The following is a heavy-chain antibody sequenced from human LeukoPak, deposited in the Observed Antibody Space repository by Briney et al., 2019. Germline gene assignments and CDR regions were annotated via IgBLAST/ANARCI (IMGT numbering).Heavy chain of an antibody. D-gene: IGHD6-6*01. Sequence: SQTLSLTCAISGDSVSSNSAAWNWIRQSPSRGLEWLGRTYYRSKWYNDYAVSVKSRITINPDTSKNQFSLQLNSVTAADTAVYYCARDQRLGIAARPWWRYWGQGTLVTVSS. J-gene: IGHJ4*02. CDR2: TYYRSKWYN. CDR3: ARDQRLGIAARPWWRY. V-gene: IGHV6-1*01. CDR1: GDSVSSNSAA.